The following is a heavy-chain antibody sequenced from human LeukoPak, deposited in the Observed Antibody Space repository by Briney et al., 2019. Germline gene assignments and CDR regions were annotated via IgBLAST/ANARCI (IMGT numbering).Heavy chain of an antibody. CDR1: GGSISSSSYY. CDR2: IYYSGST. J-gene: IGHJ4*02. V-gene: IGHV4-31*03. CDR3: ARAWGNYYDHGGFDY. Sequence: PSETLSLTCTVSGGSISSSSYYWGWIRQHPGTGLEWIGYIYYSGSTYYNPSLKSRVTISVDTSKNQFSLKLSSVTAADTAVYYCARAWGNYYDHGGFDYWGQGTLVTVSS. D-gene: IGHD3-22*01.